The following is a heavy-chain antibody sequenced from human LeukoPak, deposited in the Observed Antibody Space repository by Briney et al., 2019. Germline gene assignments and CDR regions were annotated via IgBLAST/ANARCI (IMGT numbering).Heavy chain of an antibody. CDR1: GFAFSKYA. V-gene: IGHV3-23*01. J-gene: IGHJ5*02. D-gene: IGHD6-19*01. CDR3: AKGSSSGNTNWFDP. Sequence: GGSLRLSCVASGFAFSKYAMSWVRQAPGKGLEWVSAISGSGGSTYYADSVKGRFTISRDNSKNTLYLQMNSLRAEDTAVYYCAKGSSSGNTNWFDPGAREPWSPSPQ. CDR2: ISGSGGST.